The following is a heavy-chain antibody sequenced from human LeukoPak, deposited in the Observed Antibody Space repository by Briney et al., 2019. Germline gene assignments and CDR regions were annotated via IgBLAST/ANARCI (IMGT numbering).Heavy chain of an antibody. CDR1: GFTVSSNY. V-gene: IGHV3-53*01. D-gene: IGHD1-26*01. CDR2: IYSGGST. Sequence: GGSLRLSCAASGFTVSSNYMSWVRQALGKWLEWVSVIYSGGSTYYADSVKGRFTISRDNSKNTLYLQMNSLRAEDTAVYYCARGKVGATDYWGQGTLVTVSS. J-gene: IGHJ4*02. CDR3: ARGKVGATDY.